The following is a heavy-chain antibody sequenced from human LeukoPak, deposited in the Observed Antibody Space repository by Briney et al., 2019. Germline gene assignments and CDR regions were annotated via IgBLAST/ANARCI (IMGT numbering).Heavy chain of an antibody. D-gene: IGHD5-18*01. J-gene: IGHJ6*03. CDR3: ATSTAINYYYMDV. CDR2: IYYSGST. V-gene: IGHV4-39*01. Sequence: SETLSLTCAVYGGSISSSSYYWGWIRQPPGKGLEWIGSIYYSGSTYYNPSLKSRVTISVDTSKNQFSLKLSSVTAADTAVYYCATSTAINYYYMDVWGKGTTVTVSS. CDR1: GGSISSSSYY.